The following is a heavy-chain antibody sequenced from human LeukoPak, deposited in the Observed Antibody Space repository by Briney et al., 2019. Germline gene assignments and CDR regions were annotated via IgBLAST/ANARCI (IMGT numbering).Heavy chain of an antibody. V-gene: IGHV4-34*01. CDR2: VNHSGSN. D-gene: IGHD2-2*01. CDR3: ARVNIVVVPAATGGEDYYYYGMDV. Sequence: ASDTLSLTCAVYGGSFSGYYWSWIRQPPGKGLEWIGEVNHSGSNNYNPSLKSRVTISVDTSKNQFSLKLSSVTAADTAVYYCARVNIVVVPAATGGEDYYYYGMDVWGQGTTVTVSS. J-gene: IGHJ6*02. CDR1: GGSFSGYY.